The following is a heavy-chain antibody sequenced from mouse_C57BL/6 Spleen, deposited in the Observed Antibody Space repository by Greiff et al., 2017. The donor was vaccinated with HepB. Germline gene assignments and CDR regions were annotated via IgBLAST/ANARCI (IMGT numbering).Heavy chain of an antibody. Sequence: VQLQESGAELVKAGASVKMSCKASGYTFTSYWMHWVKQRLGQGLEWFAETNPTNGRTYYNEKFKSKATLTVDKSSSTAYMLLSGPTFEDSAVYYCARIKKIVATYFDYSGQGTTLTVSS. CDR1: GYTFTSYW. CDR2: TNPTNGRT. V-gene: IGHV1S81*02. D-gene: IGHD1-1*01. CDR3: ARIKKIVATYFDY. J-gene: IGHJ2*01.